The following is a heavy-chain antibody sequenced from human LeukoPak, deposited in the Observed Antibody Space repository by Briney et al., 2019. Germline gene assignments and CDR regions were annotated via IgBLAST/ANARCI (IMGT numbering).Heavy chain of an antibody. CDR1: GGSISSYY. V-gene: IGHV4-59*08. D-gene: IGHD1-26*01. CDR3: ARQRAVWELRQNYYYMDV. Sequence: SVTLSLTCTVSGGSISSYYWSWIRQPPGKGLEWIGYIYYSGSTNYNPSLKSRVTISVDTSKNQFSLKLSSVTAADTAVYYCARQRAVWELRQNYYYMDVSGKGTTVTVSS. CDR2: IYYSGST. J-gene: IGHJ6*03.